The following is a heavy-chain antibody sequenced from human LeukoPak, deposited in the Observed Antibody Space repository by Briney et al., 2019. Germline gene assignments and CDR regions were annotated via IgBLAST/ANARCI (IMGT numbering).Heavy chain of an antibody. J-gene: IGHJ6*02. Sequence: ASVKVSCKASGYTFTGYYMHWVRQAPGQGLEWMGWINPNSGGTNYAQKFQGRVTMTRDTSISTAYMELSRLRSGDTAVYYCARAVVRGVITPYYYYGMDVWGQGTTVTVSS. CDR3: ARAVVRGVITPYYYYGMDV. CDR1: GYTFTGYY. CDR2: INPNSGGT. D-gene: IGHD3-10*01. V-gene: IGHV1-2*02.